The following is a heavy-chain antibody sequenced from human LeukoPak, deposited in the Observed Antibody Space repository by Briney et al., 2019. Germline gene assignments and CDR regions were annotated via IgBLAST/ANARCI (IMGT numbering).Heavy chain of an antibody. CDR3: AREGYYYDSSGYYPPEY. J-gene: IGHJ4*02. Sequence: SETLSLTCTVSGGSISSGDYYWSWIRQPPGKGLEWIGYIYYSGSTYYNPSLKSRVTISVDTSKNQFSLKLSSVTAADTAVYYSAREGYYYDSSGYYPPEYWGQGTLVTVSS. V-gene: IGHV4-30-4*01. D-gene: IGHD3-22*01. CDR2: IYYSGST. CDR1: GGSISSGDYY.